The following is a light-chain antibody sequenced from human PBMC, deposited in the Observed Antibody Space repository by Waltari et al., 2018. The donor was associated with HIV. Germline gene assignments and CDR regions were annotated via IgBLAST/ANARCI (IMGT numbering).Light chain of an antibody. CDR2: ASS. Sequence: DIQMTPSPSYVSASVGDRVTFSCRTSQVISAWVVWYQQRPGQAPRLLISASSNLQIGVPTRFSGEMSGTNFSLTINALQPEDSAIYYCQQSYTFPYTFGRGTKV. J-gene: IGKJ2*01. CDR1: QVISAW. CDR3: QQSYTFPYT. V-gene: IGKV1-12*01.